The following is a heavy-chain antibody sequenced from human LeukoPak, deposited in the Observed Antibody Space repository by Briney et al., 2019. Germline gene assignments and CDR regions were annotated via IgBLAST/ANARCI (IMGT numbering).Heavy chain of an antibody. V-gene: IGHV1-2*02. Sequence: ASVKVSCKTSGYTFTGHYMHWVRQAPGQGLERMGWINPNSGATKSAQKFQGRVTMTRDTSITTAYMELYSLRSDDTALYYCAREMTPVGGSPLIWFDPWGQGTLVTVSS. CDR1: GYTFTGHY. CDR3: AREMTPVGGSPLIWFDP. D-gene: IGHD4-17*01. J-gene: IGHJ5*02. CDR2: INPNSGAT.